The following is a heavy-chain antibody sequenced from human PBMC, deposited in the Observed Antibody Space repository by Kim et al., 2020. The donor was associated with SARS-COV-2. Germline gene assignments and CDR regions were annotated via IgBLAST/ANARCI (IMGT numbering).Heavy chain of an antibody. V-gene: IGHV4-59*01. CDR3: ARDRYCSSTSCYPSYYYYGMDV. J-gene: IGHJ6*02. CDR1: GGSISSYY. D-gene: IGHD2-2*01. CDR2: ICYSGST. Sequence: SETLSLTCTVSGGSISSYYWSWIRQPPGKGLEWIGYICYSGSTNYNPSLKSRVTISVDTSKNQFSLKLSSVTAADTAVYYCARDRYCSSTSCYPSYYYYGMDVWGQGTTVTVSS.